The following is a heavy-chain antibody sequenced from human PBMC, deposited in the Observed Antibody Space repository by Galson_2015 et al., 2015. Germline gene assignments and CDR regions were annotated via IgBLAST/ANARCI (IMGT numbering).Heavy chain of an antibody. D-gene: IGHD5-18*01. CDR2: INPNSGGT. Sequence: VKVSCKASGYTFTGYYMHWVRQAPGQGLEWMGWINPNSGGTNYAQKFQGWVTMTRDTSISTAYMELSRLRSDDTAVYYCARDRGNTAMAYYYYGMDVWGQGTTVTVSS. CDR3: ARDRGNTAMAYYYYGMDV. V-gene: IGHV1-2*04. CDR1: GYTFTGYY. J-gene: IGHJ6*02.